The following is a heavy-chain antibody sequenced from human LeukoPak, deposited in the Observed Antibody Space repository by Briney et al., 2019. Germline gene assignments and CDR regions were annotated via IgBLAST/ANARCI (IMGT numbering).Heavy chain of an antibody. J-gene: IGHJ4*02. D-gene: IGHD3-22*01. V-gene: IGHV4-34*01. CDR3: ARAMIVVVTLDY. Sequence: PSETLSLTCAVYGGSFSGYYWSWIRQPPGKGLEWIGEINHSGSTNYNPSLKSRVTISVDTSKNQFSLKLSSVTAADTAVYYCARAMIVVVTLDYWGQGTLVTVSS. CDR2: INHSGST. CDR1: GGSFSGYY.